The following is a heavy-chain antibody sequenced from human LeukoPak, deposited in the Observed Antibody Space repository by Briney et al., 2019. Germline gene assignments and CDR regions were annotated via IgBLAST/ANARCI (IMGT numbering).Heavy chain of an antibody. J-gene: IGHJ4*02. V-gene: IGHV3-33*01. CDR1: GFTFSSYG. Sequence: PGRSLRLSCAASGFTFSSYGMHWVRLAPGKGLEWVAVIWYDGSNKYYADSVKGRFTISRDNSKNTLYLQMNSLRAEDTAVYYCASGVLDYYDSSGYLYWGQGTLVTVSS. CDR3: ASGVLDYYDSSGYLY. D-gene: IGHD3-22*01. CDR2: IWYDGSNK.